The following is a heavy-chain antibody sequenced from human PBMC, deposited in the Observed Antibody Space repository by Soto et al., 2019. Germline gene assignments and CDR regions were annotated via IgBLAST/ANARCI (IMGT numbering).Heavy chain of an antibody. J-gene: IGHJ4*02. CDR1: GLNFKSFG. CDR2: ISFEGSYR. V-gene: IGHV3-30*18. Sequence: QVQLVESGGGVVQPGKSLRLSCAASGLNFKSFGMHWVRQAPGKGLEWVAVISFEGSYREYVDSVKGRFTVSRDNSKNMLYLHMNSLRTEDTALYFCAKVDGYSYGSIDSWGQATLVTVSS. D-gene: IGHD5-18*01. CDR3: AKVDGYSYGSIDS.